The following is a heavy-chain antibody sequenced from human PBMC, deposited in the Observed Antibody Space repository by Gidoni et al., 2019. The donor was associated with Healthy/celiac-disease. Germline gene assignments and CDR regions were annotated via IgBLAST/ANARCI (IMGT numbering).Heavy chain of an antibody. CDR1: GFTFRSYG. CDR3: AREAESYSSGWYPFDY. D-gene: IGHD6-19*01. CDR2: ISYDGTNN. V-gene: IGHV3-30*03. J-gene: IGHJ4*02. Sequence: QVQLVESGGGVVQPGRSLRLSCAASGFTFRSYGMHWVRQAPGKGLEWVAVISYDGTNNYYPDSVKGRFTISRDNSKNTLYLQMNSLRAEDTAVYSCAREAESYSSGWYPFDYWGQGTLVTVSS.